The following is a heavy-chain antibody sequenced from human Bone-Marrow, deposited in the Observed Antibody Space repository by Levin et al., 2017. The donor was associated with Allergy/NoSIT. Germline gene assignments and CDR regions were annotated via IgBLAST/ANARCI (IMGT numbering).Heavy chain of an antibody. Sequence: KTSETLSLSCSVSGGSMTGNYWSWIRQPPGKGLEWIGYIYHSGSTNSNPSLKSRVTISIDTSKNQFSLKLTSVTAADTAVYYCARDTFYSGSETFYEDVFDMWGHGTLVTLSS. V-gene: IGHV4-59*01. CDR2: IYHSGST. CDR3: ARDTFYSGSETFYEDVFDM. CDR1: GGSMTGNY. J-gene: IGHJ3*02. D-gene: IGHD3-10*01.